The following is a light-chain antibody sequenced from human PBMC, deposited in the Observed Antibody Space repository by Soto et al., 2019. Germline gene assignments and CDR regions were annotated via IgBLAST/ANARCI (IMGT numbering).Light chain of an antibody. V-gene: IGLV2-11*01. CDR2: DVS. CDR3: SSYTGSSTLEV. CDR1: SSDVGGYNY. Sequence: QSALTQPRSVSGSPGQSVTISSTGTSSDVGGYNYVSWYQQHPGKAPKLMIYDVSKRPSGVSNRFSGSKSGNTASLTISGLQAEDEADYYCSSYTGSSTLEVFGSGTKLTVL. J-gene: IGLJ1*01.